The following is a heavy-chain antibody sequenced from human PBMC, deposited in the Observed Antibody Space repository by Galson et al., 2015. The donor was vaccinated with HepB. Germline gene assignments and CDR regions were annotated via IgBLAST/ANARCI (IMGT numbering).Heavy chain of an antibody. J-gene: IGHJ3*02. Sequence: ETLSLTCTVSGGSISSYYWSWIRQPPGKGLEWIGYIYYSGSTNYNPSLKSRVTISVDTSKNQFSLKLSSVTAADTAVYYCARRDGYCSGGSCYGGAFDIWGQGTMVTVSS. CDR1: GGSISSYY. V-gene: IGHV4-59*01. CDR3: ARRDGYCSGGSCYGGAFDI. CDR2: IYYSGST. D-gene: IGHD2-15*01.